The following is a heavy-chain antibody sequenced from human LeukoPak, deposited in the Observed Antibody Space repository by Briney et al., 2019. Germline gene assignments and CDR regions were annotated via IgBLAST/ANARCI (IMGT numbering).Heavy chain of an antibody. V-gene: IGHV3-15*01. Sequence: GGSLRLSCAASGFTFSNAWTNWVRQAPGKGLEWVGRIKSKTDGGTTDYAAPVKGRFTISRADSKNTLYLQMTSLKTEDTAVYYCSYYYDTSGYVDYWGQGTLVTVSS. CDR2: IKSKTDGGTT. D-gene: IGHD3-22*01. CDR1: GFTFSNAW. CDR3: SYYYDTSGYVDY. J-gene: IGHJ4*02.